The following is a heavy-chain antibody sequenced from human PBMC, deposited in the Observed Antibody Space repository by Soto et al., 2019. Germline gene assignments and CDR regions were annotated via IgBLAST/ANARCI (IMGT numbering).Heavy chain of an antibody. CDR2: INPNSGGT. Sequence: ASVKVSCKASGYTFTGYYMHWVRQAPGQGLEWMGWINPNSGGTNYAQKFQGWVTMTRDTSISTAYMELSRLRSDDTAVYYCARNIGDSSSSFAEGSDAFDIWGQGTMVTVSS. J-gene: IGHJ3*02. CDR3: ARNIGDSSSSFAEGSDAFDI. CDR1: GYTFTGYY. D-gene: IGHD6-13*01. V-gene: IGHV1-2*04.